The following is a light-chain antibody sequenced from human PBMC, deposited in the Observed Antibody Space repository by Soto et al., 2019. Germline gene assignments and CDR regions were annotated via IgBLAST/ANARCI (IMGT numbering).Light chain of an antibody. J-gene: IGLJ2*01. CDR3: GTWDGYLSAEV. CDR2: DND. Sequence: QSVLTQPPSVSAAPGQKVSISCSGSTSNIGNTYVSWYQQLPGTAPKLLIYDNDKRPSGIPDRFSAFKSGTSATLDITGLQTGDEADYYCGTWDGYLSAEVFGGGTKLTVL. V-gene: IGLV1-51*01. CDR1: TSNIGNTY.